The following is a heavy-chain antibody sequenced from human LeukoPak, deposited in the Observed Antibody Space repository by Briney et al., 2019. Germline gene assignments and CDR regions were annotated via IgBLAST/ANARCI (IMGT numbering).Heavy chain of an antibody. CDR1: GFTFSSYP. J-gene: IGHJ4*02. V-gene: IGHV3-23*01. Sequence: GGSLRLSCAASGFTFSSYPMSWVRQAPGKGLEWVSAISGSGGSTYYTDSVKGRFTISRDNSKNTLYLQMNSLRAEDTAVYYCANLQFTTRDIYWGPGTLVTVSS. D-gene: IGHD5-12*01. CDR3: ANLQFTTRDIY. CDR2: ISGSGGST.